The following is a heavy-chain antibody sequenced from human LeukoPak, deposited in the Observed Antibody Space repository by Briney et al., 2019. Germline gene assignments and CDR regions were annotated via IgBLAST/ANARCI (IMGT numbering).Heavy chain of an antibody. D-gene: IGHD4-17*01. CDR2: IYYSGST. V-gene: IGHV4-31*03. CDR1: GGSISSGGYY. J-gene: IGHJ4*02. CDR3: AREKTTPEAVFDY. Sequence: PSETLSLTCTVSGGSISSGGYYWSWIRQHPGKGLEWIGYIYYSGSTYYNPSLKSRVTISVDTSKNQFSLKLSFVTAADTAVYYCAREKTTPEAVFDYWGQGTLVTVSS.